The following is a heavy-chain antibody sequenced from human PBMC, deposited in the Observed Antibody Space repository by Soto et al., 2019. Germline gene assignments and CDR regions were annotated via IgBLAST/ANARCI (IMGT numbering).Heavy chain of an antibody. Sequence: EVQVLESGGGLVQPGGSLRLSCAASGFTFSSYAMSWVRQAPGKGLEWVSAISGTGGNTYYADSVRGRFSISRDSSKNTLYLQMHSLRVDDTAVYYCAKALHSDFWGGSSDWGQGTLVTVSS. J-gene: IGHJ4*02. CDR3: AKALHSDFWGGSSD. D-gene: IGHD3-3*01. V-gene: IGHV3-23*01. CDR2: ISGTGGNT. CDR1: GFTFSSYA.